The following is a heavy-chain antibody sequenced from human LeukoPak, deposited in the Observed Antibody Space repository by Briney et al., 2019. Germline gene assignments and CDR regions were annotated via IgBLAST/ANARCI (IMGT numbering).Heavy chain of an antibody. D-gene: IGHD5-18*01. CDR3: ARELVDTAMVGAFDI. Sequence: GGSLGLSCAASGFTFDDYGMNWVRQAPGKGLEWVSSISSSSSYIYYADSVKGRFTISRDNAKNSLYLQMNSLRAEDTAVYYCARELVDTAMVGAFDIWGQGTMVTVSS. J-gene: IGHJ3*02. CDR1: GFTFDDYG. CDR2: ISSSSSYI. V-gene: IGHV3-21*01.